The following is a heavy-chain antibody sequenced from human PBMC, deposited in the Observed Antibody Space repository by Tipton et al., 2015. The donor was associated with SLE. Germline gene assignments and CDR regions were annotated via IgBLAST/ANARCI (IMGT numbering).Heavy chain of an antibody. D-gene: IGHD2-21*01. V-gene: IGHV3-30*04. CDR1: RFNISIYS. Sequence: RSLRLSCAASRFNISIYSMHWVRQAPGKGLEWLALLRYDGSFETNGDVVKGRFTISRDDSMKTVFLQMNNLRVEDTAVYYCARDPHELWNGRNWFDPWGQGTVVIVSS. J-gene: IGHJ5*02. CDR2: LRYDGSFE. CDR3: ARDPHELWNGRNWFDP.